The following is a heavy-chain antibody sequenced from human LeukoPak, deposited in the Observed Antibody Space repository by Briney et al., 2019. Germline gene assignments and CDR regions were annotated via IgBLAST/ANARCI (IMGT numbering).Heavy chain of an antibody. V-gene: IGHV3-53*01. CDR2: IYSGGST. CDR3: ARVSWQYFQH. CDR1: GFTVSSNY. Sequence: GGSLRLSCAASGFTVSSNYMSWVRQAPGKGLEWVSVIYSGGSTYYADSVKGRFTISRDNSKNTLYLQMNSLRAEATAVYYCARVSWQYFQHWGQGTLVTVSS. D-gene: IGHD5-12*01. J-gene: IGHJ1*01.